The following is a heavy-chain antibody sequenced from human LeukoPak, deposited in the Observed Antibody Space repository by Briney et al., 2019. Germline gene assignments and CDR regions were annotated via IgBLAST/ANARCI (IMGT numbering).Heavy chain of an antibody. V-gene: IGHV4-31*03. CDR3: ASVPAAIGYSSSSGGFDY. CDR1: GXSISSGGYY. J-gene: IGHJ4*02. CDR2: IYYSGTT. D-gene: IGHD6-6*01. Sequence: PSQTLSLTCTVSGXSISSGGYYWSWIRQHPGKGLEWIGYIYYSGTTYYNPSLKSRVTISVDTSKNQFSLKLSSVTAADTALYYCASVPAAIGYSSSSGGFDYWGQGTLVTVSS.